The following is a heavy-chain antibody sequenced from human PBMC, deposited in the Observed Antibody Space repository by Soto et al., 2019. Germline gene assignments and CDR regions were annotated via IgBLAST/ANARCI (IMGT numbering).Heavy chain of an antibody. CDR2: INAGNGNT. Sequence: ASVKVSCKASGCTFTSYAMHWVRQAPGQRLEWMGWINAGNGNTKYSQKFQGRVTITRDTSASTAYMELSSLRSEDTAEYYCARDHNCKVNLDYWRQGPLVTVSS. D-gene: IGHD1-20*01. V-gene: IGHV1-3*01. J-gene: IGHJ4*02. CDR1: GCTFTSYA. CDR3: ARDHNCKVNLDY.